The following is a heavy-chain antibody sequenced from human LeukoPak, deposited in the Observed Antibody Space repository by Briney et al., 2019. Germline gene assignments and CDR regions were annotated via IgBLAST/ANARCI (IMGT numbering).Heavy chain of an antibody. CDR1: GFSLSSYW. Sequence: GGSLRLSCEASGFSLSSYWMHWVRQAPGKGLVGVSRINSDGSITNYADSVKGRFTISRDNAKNTLFLQMNSLRAKDTAVYYCARAPENLDYWGQGTLVTVSS. J-gene: IGHJ4*02. D-gene: IGHD1-14*01. CDR2: INSDGSIT. V-gene: IGHV3-74*01. CDR3: ARAPENLDY.